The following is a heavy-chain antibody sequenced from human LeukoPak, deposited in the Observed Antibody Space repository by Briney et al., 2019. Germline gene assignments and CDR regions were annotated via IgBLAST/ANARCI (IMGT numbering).Heavy chain of an antibody. Sequence: ASVKVSCTASGYTFTSYYMHWVRQAPGQGLEWMGIINPSGGSTSYAQKFQGRVTMTRDTSTSTVYMELSSLRSEDTAVYYCARAPNHYYDSSGYRFDYWGQGTLVTVSS. CDR3: ARAPNHYYDSSGYRFDY. CDR2: INPSGGST. CDR1: GYTFTSYY. J-gene: IGHJ4*02. V-gene: IGHV1-46*01. D-gene: IGHD3-22*01.